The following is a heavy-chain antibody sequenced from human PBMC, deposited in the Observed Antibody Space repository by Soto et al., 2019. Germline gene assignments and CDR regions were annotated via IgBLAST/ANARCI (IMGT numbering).Heavy chain of an antibody. Sequence: PGGSLRLSCAASGFTFSNAWMNWVRQAPGKGLEWVGRIKSKTDGGTTDYAAPVKGRFTISRDDSKNTLYLQMNSLKTEDTAVYYCTTTWRDLEVSFGYYYYGMDVSGQGTTVTVSS. D-gene: IGHD3-16*01. J-gene: IGHJ6*02. CDR2: IKSKTDGGTT. V-gene: IGHV3-15*07. CDR1: GFTFSNAW. CDR3: TTTWRDLEVSFGYYYYGMDV.